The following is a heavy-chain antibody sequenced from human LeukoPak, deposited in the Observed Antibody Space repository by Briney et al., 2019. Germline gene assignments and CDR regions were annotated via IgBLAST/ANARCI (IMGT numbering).Heavy chain of an antibody. V-gene: IGHV1-24*01. CDR2: FDPEDGEA. Sequence: ASVKVSCKVSGYTLTELSMHWVRQAPGKGLEWMGGFDPEDGEAIYAQKFQGRVTMTEDTSTDTAYMELSSLRSEGTAVYHCATDAPSTYSTPRGLYYYYGMDVWGQGTTVTVSS. J-gene: IGHJ6*02. CDR1: GYTLTELS. D-gene: IGHD6-13*01. CDR3: ATDAPSTYSTPRGLYYYYGMDV.